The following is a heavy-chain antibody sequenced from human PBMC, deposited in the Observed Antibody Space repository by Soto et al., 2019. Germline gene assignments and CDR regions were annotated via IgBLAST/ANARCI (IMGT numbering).Heavy chain of an antibody. Sequence: SETLSLTCTVSGGSISSYYWSWIRQPPGKGLEWIGYIYYSGSTNYNPSLKSRVTISVDTSKNQFSLKLSSVTAADTAVYYCARCSGRGYYFDYWGQGTLVTVSS. V-gene: IGHV4-59*01. J-gene: IGHJ4*02. CDR3: ARCSGRGYYFDY. D-gene: IGHD6-19*01. CDR1: GGSISSYY. CDR2: IYYSGST.